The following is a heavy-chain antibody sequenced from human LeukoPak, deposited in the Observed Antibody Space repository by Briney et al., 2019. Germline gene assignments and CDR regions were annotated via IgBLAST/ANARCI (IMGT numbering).Heavy chain of an antibody. D-gene: IGHD3-3*01. J-gene: IGHJ4*02. CDR3: ARDRSPFAIFGVVTPSR. V-gene: IGHV4-30-4*07. Sequence: SETLSLTCAVSGVSISRGGYAWNWIRHPPGKGLKGSAYNYHSGTTYYNSSLTILTTISVDKPKNQFSLKLSSVTAADTAVYYCARDRSPFAIFGVVTPSRWGQGTLVTVSS. CDR1: GVSISRGGYA. CDR2: NYHSGTT.